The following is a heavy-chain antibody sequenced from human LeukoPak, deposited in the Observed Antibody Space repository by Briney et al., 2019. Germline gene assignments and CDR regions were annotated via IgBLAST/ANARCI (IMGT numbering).Heavy chain of an antibody. CDR3: ARGRYSSSFDY. CDR2: INHSGDT. J-gene: IGHJ4*02. D-gene: IGHD6-13*01. CDR1: GGSFSGYY. V-gene: IGHV4-34*01. Sequence: MPSETLSLTCAVYGGSFSGYYWGWIRQPPGKGLEWIGEINHSGDTNYSPSLESRVTISVDTSKNQFSLKLSSVTAADTAVYYCARGRYSSSFDYWGQGTLVTVSS.